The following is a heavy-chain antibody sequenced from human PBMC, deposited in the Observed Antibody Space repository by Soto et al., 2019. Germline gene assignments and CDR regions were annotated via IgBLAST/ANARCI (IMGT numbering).Heavy chain of an antibody. V-gene: IGHV3-23*01. CDR3: ANLYDSSGYYYFDY. Sequence: EVQLLESGGGLVQPGGSLRLSCAASGFTFSSYAMSWVRQAPGKGLEWVSAISGSGGSTYYADSVKGRFTISRDNSKNTLYLQMNSLRAEDKAVYYCANLYDSSGYYYFDYWGQGTLVTVSS. D-gene: IGHD3-22*01. CDR1: GFTFSSYA. J-gene: IGHJ4*02. CDR2: ISGSGGST.